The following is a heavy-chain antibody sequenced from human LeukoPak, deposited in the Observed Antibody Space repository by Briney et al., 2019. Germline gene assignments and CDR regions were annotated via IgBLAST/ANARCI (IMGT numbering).Heavy chain of an antibody. CDR2: ITQDGSEK. CDR3: ARDWRQDNAFDL. J-gene: IGHJ3*01. CDR1: EFTFSSHQ. V-gene: IGHV3-7*01. Sequence: GGSLRLSCAASEFTFSSHQMSWVRQAPEKGLEWVAKITQDGSEKYYMDSVKGRFIISRDNGKYSLYLQMDSLRVEDTAVYYCARDWRQDNAFDLWGQGTMVTVSS. D-gene: IGHD2-15*01.